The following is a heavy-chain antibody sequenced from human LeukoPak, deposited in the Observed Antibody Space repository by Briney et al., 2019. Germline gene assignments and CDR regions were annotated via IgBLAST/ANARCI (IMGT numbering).Heavy chain of an antibody. CDR1: GYTFTNYG. J-gene: IGHJ3*02. CDR2: ISAYNGNT. Sequence: ASVKVSCKASGYTFTNYGVTWMRQAPGQGLEWMGWISAYNGNTKYAQKLQGRVTMTTDTSTSTAYMELRSLRSDDTAVYYCARGSGYCSSTSCYRGAFDIWGQGTMVTVSS. CDR3: ARGSGYCSSTSCYRGAFDI. D-gene: IGHD2-2*01. V-gene: IGHV1-18*01.